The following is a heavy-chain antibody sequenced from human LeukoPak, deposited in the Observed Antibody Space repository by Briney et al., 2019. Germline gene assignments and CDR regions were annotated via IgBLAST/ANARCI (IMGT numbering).Heavy chain of an antibody. CDR2: IIPILGIA. D-gene: IGHD5-12*01. J-gene: IGHJ4*02. CDR1: GGTFSSYA. V-gene: IGHV1-69*04. CDR3: AMLEDIVATIGDY. Sequence: SVKVSCKASGGTFSSYAISWVRQAPGQGLEWMGRIIPILGIANYAQKFQGRVTITADKSTSTAYMELSSLRSEDTAVYYCAMLEDIVATIGDYWGQGTLVTVSS.